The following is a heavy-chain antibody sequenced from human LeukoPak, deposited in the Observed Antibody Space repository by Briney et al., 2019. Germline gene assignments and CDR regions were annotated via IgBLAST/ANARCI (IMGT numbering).Heavy chain of an antibody. CDR1: GGSMSSYS. Sequence: SETLSLTCTVPGGSMSSYSWSWIRQPLEEGLEWIGFIYYSGSTNYNPSLKSRVTISVDTSKNQFSLKVNSVTAADTAVYYCARHRTSGWGLDYWGQGTLVTVSS. J-gene: IGHJ4*02. V-gene: IGHV4-59*08. CDR2: IYYSGST. D-gene: IGHD6-19*01. CDR3: ARHRTSGWGLDY.